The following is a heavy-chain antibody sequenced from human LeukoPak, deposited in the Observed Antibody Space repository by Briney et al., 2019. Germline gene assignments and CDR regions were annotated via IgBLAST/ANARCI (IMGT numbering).Heavy chain of an antibody. Sequence: GGSLRLSCAASGFTFDDYGMSWVRQAPGKGLEWVSGINWNGGSTGYADSVKGRFTISRDNAKNSLYLQMNSLRAEDTALYYCARVAGDYYDSSGYYSPYYFDYWGQGTLVTVSS. D-gene: IGHD3-22*01. CDR1: GFTFDDYG. CDR3: ARVAGDYYDSSGYYSPYYFDY. V-gene: IGHV3-20*04. J-gene: IGHJ4*02. CDR2: INWNGGST.